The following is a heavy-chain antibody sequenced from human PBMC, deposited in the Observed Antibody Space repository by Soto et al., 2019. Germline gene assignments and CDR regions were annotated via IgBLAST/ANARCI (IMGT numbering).Heavy chain of an antibody. CDR1: GGTFCSSA. D-gene: IGHD2-2*02. V-gene: IGHV1-69*01. CDR2: ITPIFYTA. CDR3: LVPLYPLDY. Sequence: SVKVSCKASGGTFCSSATSWVRQAPGQGFGWLGGITPIFYTANYAQKFQARVTITADESTSTAYMELSSLRSEDAAVYYCLVPLYPLDYWGQGTLVTVSS. J-gene: IGHJ4*01.